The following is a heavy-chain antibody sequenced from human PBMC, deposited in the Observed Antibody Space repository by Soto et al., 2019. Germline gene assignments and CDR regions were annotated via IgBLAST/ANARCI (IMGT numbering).Heavy chain of an antibody. Sequence: GGSLRLSCAASGFTVSSNYMSWVRQAPGKGLGWVSVIYSGGSTYYADSVKGRFTISRHNSKNTLYLQMNSLRAEDTAVYYCARGIAAAGLGLYYYYYMDVWGKGTTVTVSS. V-gene: IGHV3-53*04. D-gene: IGHD6-13*01. J-gene: IGHJ6*03. CDR3: ARGIAAAGLGLYYYYYMDV. CDR1: GFTVSSNY. CDR2: IYSGGST.